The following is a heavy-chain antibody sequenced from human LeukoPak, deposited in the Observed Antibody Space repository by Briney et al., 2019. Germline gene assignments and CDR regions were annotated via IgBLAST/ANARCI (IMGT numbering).Heavy chain of an antibody. CDR3: ARAGGRDNSYGFQDY. CDR2: MCTRGST. V-gene: IGHV4-61*02. Sequence: SETLSLTCTVSGRSISGGDYCWSWIRPPAGTGLEWIGGMCTRGSTDYNPSLKSRVIMSIDTSKNQFSLKLSSVAAADTAAYYCARAGGRDNSYGFQDYWGQGTLVTVSS. J-gene: IGHJ4*02. D-gene: IGHD5-18*01. CDR1: GRSISGGDYC.